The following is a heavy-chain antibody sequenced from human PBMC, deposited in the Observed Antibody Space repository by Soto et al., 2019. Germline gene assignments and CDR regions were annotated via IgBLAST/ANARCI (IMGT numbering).Heavy chain of an antibody. V-gene: IGHV3-72*01. Sequence: EVQLVESGGGLVQPGGSLRLSCAASGFTFSDHYMDWVRQAPGKGLEWVARSRNRVNSHTTEYAAAVKGRFTLSRDESKSFLYLQMNSLKSEDTAVYYCTRGLLGGAPSYTFHGMDVWGQGTTVTVSS. J-gene: IGHJ6*01. CDR3: TRGLLGGAPSYTFHGMDV. D-gene: IGHD1-26*01. CDR2: SRNRVNSHTT. CDR1: GFTFSDHY.